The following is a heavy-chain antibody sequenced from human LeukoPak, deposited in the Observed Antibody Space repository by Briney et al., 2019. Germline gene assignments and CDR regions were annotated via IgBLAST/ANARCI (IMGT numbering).Heavy chain of an antibody. Sequence: GESLKISCKGSGYSFINCWIGWVRQMPGKGLEWMGIIYHGDSDTRYSPSFQGQVSISVDKSISTAYLQWSSLKASDTAMYYCARGPSYDDAFDIWGQGTMVTVSS. CDR3: ARGPSYDDAFDI. D-gene: IGHD3-10*01. CDR1: GYSFINCW. V-gene: IGHV5-51*01. J-gene: IGHJ3*02. CDR2: IYHGDSDT.